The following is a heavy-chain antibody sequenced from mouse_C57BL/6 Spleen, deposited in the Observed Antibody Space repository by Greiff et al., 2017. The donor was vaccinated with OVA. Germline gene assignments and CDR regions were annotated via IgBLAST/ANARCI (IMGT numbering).Heavy chain of an antibody. Sequence: QVQLQQPGAELVRPGTSVKLSCKASGYTFTSYWMHWVQQRPGQGLEWIGVIDPSDSYTNYNQKFKGKATLTVDTSSSTAYLQLSSLTSEDSAVYYCARWSITTVVAHWYFDVWGTGTTVTVSS. V-gene: IGHV1-59*01. CDR3: ARWSITTVVAHWYFDV. CDR2: IDPSDSYT. CDR1: GYTFTSYW. D-gene: IGHD1-1*01. J-gene: IGHJ1*03.